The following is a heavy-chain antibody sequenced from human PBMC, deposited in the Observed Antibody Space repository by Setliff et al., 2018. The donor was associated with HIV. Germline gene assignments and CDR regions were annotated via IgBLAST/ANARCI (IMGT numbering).Heavy chain of an antibody. CDR2: ISPQNGVA. Sequence: VSCKAGGYMMFGYKMSWLRQAPGQGLEWIGRISPQNGVAEYAPKFLGRVTMTLDTSISAAFLEIPRVTSDDAAVYYCARPRMFDSFDIWGQGTMVTVSS. CDR3: ARPRMFDSFDI. CDR1: GYMMFGYK. D-gene: IGHD3-10*02. V-gene: IGHV1-2*06. J-gene: IGHJ3*02.